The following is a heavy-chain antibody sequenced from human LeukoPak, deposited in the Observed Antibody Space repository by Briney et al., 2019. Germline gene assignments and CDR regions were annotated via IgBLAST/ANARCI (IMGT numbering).Heavy chain of an antibody. V-gene: IGHV3-30*02. CDR3: ATRAGPPHGYFDY. Sequence: GGSLRLSCAASGFTFSSYGMHWVRQAPGKGLEWVAFIRYDGSNKYYADSVKGRFTISRDNSKNTLYLQMNSLRAEDTAVYYCATRAGPPHGYFDYWGQGTLVTVSS. D-gene: IGHD6-13*01. CDR1: GFTFSSYG. J-gene: IGHJ4*02. CDR2: IRYDGSNK.